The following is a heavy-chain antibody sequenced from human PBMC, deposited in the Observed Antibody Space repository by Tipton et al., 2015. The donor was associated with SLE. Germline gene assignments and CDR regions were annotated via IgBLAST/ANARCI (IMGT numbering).Heavy chain of an antibody. V-gene: IGHV3-33*01. CDR2: IWYAGSNK. Sequence: SGFTFSPSAMHWVRQAPGKALEWVAVIWYAGSNKFYADSVKGRFTISRDNSKNTVSRQMNSLRVEDTAVYCCARGRGGEFLDYWGQGTLVTVSS. CDR3: ARGRGGEFLDY. D-gene: IGHD3-16*01. CDR1: GFTFSPSA. J-gene: IGHJ4*02.